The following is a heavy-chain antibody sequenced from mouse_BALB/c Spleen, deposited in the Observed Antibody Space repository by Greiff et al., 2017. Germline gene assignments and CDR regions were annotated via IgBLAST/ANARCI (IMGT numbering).Heavy chain of an antibody. V-gene: IGHV1-69*02. CDR2: IDPSDSYT. Sequence: QVQLQQPGAELVKPGASVKLSCKASGYTFTSYWMHWVKQRPGQGLEWIGEIDPSDSYTNYNQKFKGKATLTVDKSSSTAYMQLSSLTSEDSAVYYCARSATVAPRDDWGQGTSVTVSA. J-gene: IGHJ4*01. D-gene: IGHD1-1*01. CDR3: ARSATVAPRDD. CDR1: GYTFTSYW.